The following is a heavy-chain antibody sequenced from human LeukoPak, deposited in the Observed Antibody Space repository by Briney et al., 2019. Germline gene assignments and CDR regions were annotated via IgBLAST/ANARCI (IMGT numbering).Heavy chain of an antibody. CDR3: ARQIAAAGTLDFDY. J-gene: IGHJ4*02. Sequence: QSSETLSLTCTVSGGSISSYYWSWIRQPPGKGLEWIGYIYYSGSTNYNPSLKSRVTISVDTSKNQFSLKLSSVTAADTAVYYCARQIAAAGTLDFDYWGQGTLVTVSS. CDR1: GGSISSYY. CDR2: IYYSGST. D-gene: IGHD6-13*01. V-gene: IGHV4-59*08.